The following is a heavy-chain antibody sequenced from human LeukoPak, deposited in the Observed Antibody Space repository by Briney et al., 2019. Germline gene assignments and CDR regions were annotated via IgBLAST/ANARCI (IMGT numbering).Heavy chain of an antibody. J-gene: IGHJ6*03. CDR3: ARGVGDYYYMDV. CDR2: IIPIFGTA. V-gene: IGHV1-69*01. CDR1: GGTFSSYA. D-gene: IGHD1-26*01. Sequence: SVKVSCKASGGTFSSYAISWVRQAPGQGLEWMGGIIPIFGTANYAQKFQGRVTITADESTSTAYMELSSLRSEDTAAYYCARGVGDYYYMDVWGKGTTVTVSS.